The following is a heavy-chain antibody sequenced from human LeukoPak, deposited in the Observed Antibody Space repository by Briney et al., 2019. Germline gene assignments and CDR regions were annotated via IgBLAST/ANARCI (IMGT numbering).Heavy chain of an antibody. CDR3: ARGEYCGGDCHAFDI. J-gene: IGHJ3*02. V-gene: IGHV4-59*01. CDR2: IYYSGST. D-gene: IGHD2-21*02. CDR1: GGSISSYY. Sequence: SETLSLTCTVSGGSISSYYWSWIRQPPGKGLEWIGYIYYSGSTNYNPSLKSRVTISVDTSKNQFSLKLSSVTAADTAVYYCARGEYCGGDCHAFDIWGQGTMVAVSS.